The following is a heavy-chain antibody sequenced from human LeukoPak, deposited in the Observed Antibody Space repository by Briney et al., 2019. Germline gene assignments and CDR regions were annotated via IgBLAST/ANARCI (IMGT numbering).Heavy chain of an antibody. Sequence: GGSLRLSCAASGFTVSSNYMNWVRQAPGKGLEWVSYISGSGSSVYYADSVKGRFTISRDNAKNSLYLQMNSLRAEDTAVYYCARGHNDYWGQGTLVTVSS. CDR2: ISGSGSSV. CDR3: ARGHNDY. V-gene: IGHV3-48*03. CDR1: GFTVSSNY. J-gene: IGHJ4*02.